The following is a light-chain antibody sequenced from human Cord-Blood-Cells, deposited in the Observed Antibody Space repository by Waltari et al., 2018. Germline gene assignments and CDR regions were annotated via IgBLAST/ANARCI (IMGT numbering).Light chain of an antibody. CDR1: SRDVGRDNL. CDR3: CSYACSSTWL. CDR2: EVS. V-gene: IGLV2-23*02. J-gene: IGLJ2*01. Sequence: QSALTQPASVSGSPGQSITISCTGTSRDVGRDNLVSGYQRHPGKAPKLMIYEVSKRPSGVSSRFAGSKSGTTACLTIFGRQAEDEADYYCCSYACSSTWLIGGGTKLTVL.